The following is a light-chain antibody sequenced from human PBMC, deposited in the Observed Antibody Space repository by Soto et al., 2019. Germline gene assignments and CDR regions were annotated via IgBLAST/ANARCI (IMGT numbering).Light chain of an antibody. CDR1: QSVSSSH. CDR2: GAS. CDR3: QQYGRSPPCT. V-gene: IGKV3-20*01. Sequence: EMVLTQSPGTLSSSPRERATLSFRASQSVSSSHLAWDQKKPGQSPRLLINGASSRATGSPATFSGRGSWTDFNLTISRLEPEYFAVYYVQQYGRSPPCTCGQGP. J-gene: IGKJ1*01.